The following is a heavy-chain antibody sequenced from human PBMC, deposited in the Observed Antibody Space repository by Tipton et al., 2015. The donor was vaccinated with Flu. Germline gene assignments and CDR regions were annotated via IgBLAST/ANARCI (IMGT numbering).Heavy chain of an antibody. J-gene: IGHJ4*02. D-gene: IGHD3-10*01. V-gene: IGHV4-31*03. Sequence: LRLSCSVSGASISSSGYYWTWIRQQPGMGLEWMGYISDSGKTYYNPSLNSRVTISLDTSKNQFSLVMNSVTAADTAVYYCAREIGGYNYLDFWCQGTLVIVSS. CDR3: AREIGGYNYLDF. CDR2: ISDSGKT. CDR1: GASISSSGYY.